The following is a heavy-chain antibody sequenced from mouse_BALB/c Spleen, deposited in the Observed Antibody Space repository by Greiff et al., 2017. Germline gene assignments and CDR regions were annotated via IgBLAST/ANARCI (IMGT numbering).Heavy chain of an antibody. CDR3: ASQPAYYGSSYWYFDV. D-gene: IGHD1-1*01. J-gene: IGHJ1*01. CDR2: ISSGSSTI. V-gene: IGHV5-17*02. CDR1: GFTFSSFG. Sequence: VESGGGLVQPGGSRKLSCAASGFTFSSFGMHWVRQAPEKGLEWVAYISSGSSTIYYADTVKGRFTISRDNPKNTLFLQMTSLRSEDTAMYYCASQPAYYGSSYWYFDVWGAGTTVTVSS.